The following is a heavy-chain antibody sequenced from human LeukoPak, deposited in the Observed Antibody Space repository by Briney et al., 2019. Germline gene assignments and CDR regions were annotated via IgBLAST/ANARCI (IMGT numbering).Heavy chain of an antibody. Sequence: PGGSLRLSCAASGFTFSSYSMNWVRQAPGKGLEWVSYISSSSSTIYYADSVKGRFTISRDNAKNSLYLQMNSLRAEDTAVYYCARHSSPLLWFGEYLDYWGQGTLVTVSS. J-gene: IGHJ4*02. D-gene: IGHD3-10*01. CDR1: GFTFSSYS. V-gene: IGHV3-48*04. CDR2: ISSSSSTI. CDR3: ARHSSPLLWFGEYLDY.